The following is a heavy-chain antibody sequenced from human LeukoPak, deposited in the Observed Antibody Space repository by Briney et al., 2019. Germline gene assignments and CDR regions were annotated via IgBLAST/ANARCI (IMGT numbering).Heavy chain of an antibody. CDR2: IYYSGST. CDR1: GGSISSGSHY. Sequence: SETLYLTCTVSGGSISSGSHYWGWIRQPPGKGLEWIGSIYYSGSTYYNPSLKSRVTISVDTSKNQFSLKLSSVTAADTAVYFCARHLYDSSGYFDYWGQGTLVTVSS. D-gene: IGHD3-22*01. V-gene: IGHV4-39*01. J-gene: IGHJ4*02. CDR3: ARHLYDSSGYFDY.